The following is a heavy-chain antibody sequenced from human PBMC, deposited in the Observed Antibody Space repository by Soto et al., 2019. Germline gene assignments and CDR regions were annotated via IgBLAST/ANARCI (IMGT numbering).Heavy chain of an antibody. CDR1: GFTFSDYA. V-gene: IGHV3-23*01. D-gene: IGHD6-6*01. J-gene: IGHJ6*03. Sequence: EERLLESGGALVQPGGSLRLSCAGFGFTFSDYAMTWVRQAPGKGLEWVSFVSATAIETYSSDSVKGRFTISRDNSNNTLFLQMDNLRGEDSATYSCAKGSSVVHHMAVWGKGTTVTVSS. CDR3: AKGSSVVHHMAV. CDR2: VSATAIET.